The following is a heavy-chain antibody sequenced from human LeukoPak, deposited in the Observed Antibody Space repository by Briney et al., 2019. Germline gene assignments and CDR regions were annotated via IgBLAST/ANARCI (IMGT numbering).Heavy chain of an antibody. D-gene: IGHD6-13*01. V-gene: IGHV1-8*01. Sequence: PGASVKDSCKASGYTFTSYDINWVRQATGQGLEWMGWMNPNSGNTGYAQKFQGRVTMTRNTSISTAYMELSSLRSEDTAVYYCAGAPVKIAAAGFNWFDPWGQGTLVTVSS. CDR3: AGAPVKIAAAGFNWFDP. CDR2: MNPNSGNT. CDR1: GYTFTSYD. J-gene: IGHJ5*02.